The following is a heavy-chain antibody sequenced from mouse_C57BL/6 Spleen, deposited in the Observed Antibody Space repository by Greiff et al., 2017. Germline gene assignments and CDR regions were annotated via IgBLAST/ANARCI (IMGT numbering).Heavy chain of an antibody. CDR1: GYTFTTYP. Sequence: VQVVESGAELVKPGASVKMSCKASGYTFTTYPIEWMKQNHGKSLEWIGNFHPYNDDTKYNEKFKGKATLTVEKSSSTVYLELSRLTSDDSAVYYCARGGWGNWYFDVWGTGTTVTVSS. CDR3: ARGGWGNWYFDV. D-gene: IGHD3-3*01. CDR2: FHPYNDDT. V-gene: IGHV1-47*01. J-gene: IGHJ1*03.